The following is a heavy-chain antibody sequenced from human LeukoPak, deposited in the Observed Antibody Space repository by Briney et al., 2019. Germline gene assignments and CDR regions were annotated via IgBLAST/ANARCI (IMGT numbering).Heavy chain of an antibody. J-gene: IGHJ5*02. CDR2: INPNSGGT. V-gene: IGHV1-2*02. D-gene: IGHD2-2*01. CDR1: GYTFTGYY. CDR3: ARPSFGSSQYNWFDP. Sequence: GASVKVSCKASGYTFTGYYMHWVRQAPGQGLEWMGWINPNSGGTNYAQKFQGRVTMTRDTSISTAYMELSRLRSDDTAVYYCARPSFGSSQYNWFDPWGQGTLVTVSS.